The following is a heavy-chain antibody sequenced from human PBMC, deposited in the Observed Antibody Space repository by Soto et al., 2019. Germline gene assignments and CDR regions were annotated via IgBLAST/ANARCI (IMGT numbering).Heavy chain of an antibody. CDR2: INAGTGNT. V-gene: IGHV1-3*01. J-gene: IGHJ4*02. D-gene: IGHD3-3*01. CDR1: GYTFTSYA. CDR3: ARDDFWSGYPDY. Sequence: GASVKVSCKASGYTFTSYAMHWVRQAPGQRLEYMGWINAGTGNTKYSQNFQGRVTITRDTSASTAYMELSSLRSEDTAVYYCARDDFWSGYPDYWGQGTLVTVSS.